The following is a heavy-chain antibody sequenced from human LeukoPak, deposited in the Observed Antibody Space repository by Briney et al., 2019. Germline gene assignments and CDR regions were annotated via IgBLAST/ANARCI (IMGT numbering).Heavy chain of an antibody. CDR1: GGSISSSSYY. Sequence: SETLSLTCTVSGGSISSSSYYWGWIRQPPGKGLEWIGSIYYSGSTYYNPSLKSRVTISVDTSKNQFSLKLSSVTAADTAVYYCASGYNWKGAAFDICGQGTMVTVSS. V-gene: IGHV4-39*01. CDR3: ASGYNWKGAAFDI. CDR2: IYYSGST. J-gene: IGHJ3*02. D-gene: IGHD1-1*01.